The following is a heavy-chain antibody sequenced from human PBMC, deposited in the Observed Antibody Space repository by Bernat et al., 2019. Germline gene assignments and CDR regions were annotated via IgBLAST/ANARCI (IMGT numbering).Heavy chain of an antibody. D-gene: IGHD1-26*01. CDR1: GFTFDSYG. CDR2: ISASGGTT. Sequence: EVQLLESGGGLVQPGGSLRLSCAASGFTFDSYGMSWVRQAPGKGPEWVSGISASGGTTYYADSVKGLFTVSRDNSKNTVYLQMNSLRAEDTAVYYCAKVQSRSGTRTYIDYWGQGTLVTVSS. V-gene: IGHV3-23*01. J-gene: IGHJ4*02. CDR3: AKVQSRSGTRTYIDY.